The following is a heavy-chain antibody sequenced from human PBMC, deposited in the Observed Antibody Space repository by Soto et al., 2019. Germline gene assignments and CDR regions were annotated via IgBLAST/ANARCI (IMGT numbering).Heavy chain of an antibody. CDR3: ARATVVVVAANQAYYYYGMDV. CDR2: INSDGSST. D-gene: IGHD2-15*01. CDR1: GFTFSSYW. J-gene: IGHJ6*02. Sequence: GGSLRLSCAASGFTFSSYWMYWVRQAPGKGLVWVSRINSDGSSTSYADSVKGRFTISRDNAKNTLYLQMNSLRAEGTAVYYCARATVVVVAANQAYYYYGMDVWGQGTTVTVSS. V-gene: IGHV3-74*01.